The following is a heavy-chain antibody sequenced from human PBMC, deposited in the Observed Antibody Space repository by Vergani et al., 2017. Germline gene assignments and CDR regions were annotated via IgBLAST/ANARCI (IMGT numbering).Heavy chain of an antibody. CDR3: AKAEYGSGTYPAWALDS. Sequence: QVQLVESGGGVVQPGGSLRLSCAASGFTFSHYGMSWVRQAPGKGLDWVAFIRSDGSNKYYVESVKGRFAISRDNSKNTLSLQMNSLRAEDTAVYYCAKAEYGSGTYPAWALDSWGKGALVTVSS. J-gene: IGHJ4*02. V-gene: IGHV3-30*02. CDR1: GFTFSHYG. D-gene: IGHD3-10*01. CDR2: IRSDGSNK.